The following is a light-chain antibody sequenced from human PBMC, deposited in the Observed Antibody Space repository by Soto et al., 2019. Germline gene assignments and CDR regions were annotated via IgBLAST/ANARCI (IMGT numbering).Light chain of an antibody. J-gene: IGKJ1*01. Sequence: IQMPQYPSTLAASVGARFTITCRASQSISSWLAWYQQKPGKAPKLLIYDASSLESGVPSRFSGSGSGTEFTLTITSLQPDDFATYYCQQYNSYPWTFGQGTKVDIK. CDR3: QQYNSYPWT. CDR2: DAS. V-gene: IGKV1-5*01. CDR1: QSISSW.